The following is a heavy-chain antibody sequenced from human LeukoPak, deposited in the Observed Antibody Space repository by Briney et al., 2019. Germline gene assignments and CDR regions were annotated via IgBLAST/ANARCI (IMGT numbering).Heavy chain of an antibody. V-gene: IGHV4-38-2*02. CDR1: GYSISSGYY. CDR3: ARFPLYDYDSSGYPAN. J-gene: IGHJ4*02. D-gene: IGHD3-22*01. Sequence: SETLSLTCTVSGYSISSGYYWGWIRQPPGKGLEWIGSIYHSGSTYYNPSLKSRVTISVDTSKNQFSLKLSSVTAADTAVYYCARFPLYDYDSSGYPANWGQGTLVTVSS. CDR2: IYHSGST.